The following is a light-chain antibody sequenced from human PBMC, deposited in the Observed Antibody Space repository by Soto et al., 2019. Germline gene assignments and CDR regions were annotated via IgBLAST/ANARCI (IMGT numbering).Light chain of an antibody. Sequence: EIVLTQSPATLSLSPGEIATLSFTASQSVNSYLAWYQHRPGQAPRLLIYGASNRATGIPDRFSGSGSGTDFTLTISRLEPEDFAVYYCQQYGSSGTFGQGTKVDIK. CDR3: QQYGSSGT. CDR2: GAS. CDR1: QSVNSY. J-gene: IGKJ1*01. V-gene: IGKV3-20*01.